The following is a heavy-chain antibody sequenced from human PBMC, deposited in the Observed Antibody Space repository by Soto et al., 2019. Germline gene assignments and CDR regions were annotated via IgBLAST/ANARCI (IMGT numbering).Heavy chain of an antibody. J-gene: IGHJ4*02. CDR2: ITSDGSPI. D-gene: IGHD1-1*01. CDR3: AGGEMSTISFDY. CDR1: GFTFSDYY. Sequence: QVQLVESGGGLVKPGGSLRLSCAASGFTFSDYYMSWIRQAPGKGLEWVSYITSDGSPIYDADSVRGRFTISRDSAKNSVSLQMNSLRAEDTAMYYCAGGEMSTISFDYWGQGTLVTVSS. V-gene: IGHV3-11*01.